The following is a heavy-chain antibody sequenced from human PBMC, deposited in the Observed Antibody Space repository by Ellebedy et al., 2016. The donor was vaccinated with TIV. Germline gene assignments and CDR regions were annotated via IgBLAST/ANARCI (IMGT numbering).Heavy chain of an antibody. CDR2: ISYEGSKK. V-gene: IGHV3-30*03. D-gene: IGHD4-17*01. Sequence: PGGSLRLSCAASGFTFSSYGMHWVRQAPGKGLEWVAVISYEGSKKYYAASVKGRFTISRDNSKNTLFLQMNSMRADDTAVYYCARPMTTVMDYYYGMDVWGQGTTVTVSS. J-gene: IGHJ6*02. CDR3: ARPMTTVMDYYYGMDV. CDR1: GFTFSSYG.